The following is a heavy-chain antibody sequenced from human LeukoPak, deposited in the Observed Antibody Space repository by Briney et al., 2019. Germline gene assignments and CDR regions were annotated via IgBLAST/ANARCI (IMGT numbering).Heavy chain of an antibody. J-gene: IGHJ4*02. Sequence: GGSLRLSCAASGFTFSSYAMSWVRQAPGKGLEWVSAISGRGGSTYYADSVKGRFTISRDNSKNTLYLQMNSLRAEDTAVYYCAKDTRLGGWEMAGLEQDRGDSLFDYWGQGTLVTVSS. V-gene: IGHV3-23*01. D-gene: IGHD5-24*01. CDR3: AKDTRLGGWEMAGLEQDRGDSLFDY. CDR2: ISGRGGST. CDR1: GFTFSSYA.